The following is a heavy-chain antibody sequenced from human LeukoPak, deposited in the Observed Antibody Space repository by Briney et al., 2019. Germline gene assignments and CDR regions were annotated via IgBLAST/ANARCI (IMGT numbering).Heavy chain of an antibody. D-gene: IGHD3-3*01. CDR2: IKQDGSEK. J-gene: IGHJ4*03. Sequence: PGGSLRLSCAASGFTFSSYWMSWVRQAPGKGLEWVANIKQDGSEKYYVDSVKGRFTISRDNAKNSLYLQMNSLRAEDTAVYYCARDLKDYDFWSGYPNLFDYWGQGTTVTVSS. V-gene: IGHV3-7*01. CDR3: ARDLKDYDFWSGYPNLFDY. CDR1: GFTFSSYW.